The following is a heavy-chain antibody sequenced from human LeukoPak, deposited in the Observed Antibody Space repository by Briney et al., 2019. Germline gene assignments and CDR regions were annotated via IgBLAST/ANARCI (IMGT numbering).Heavy chain of an antibody. D-gene: IGHD1-26*01. CDR1: GYSIGSDYY. CDR2: IYHSGST. V-gene: IGHV4-38-2*02. Sequence: SETLSLTCTVSGYSIGSDYYWGWIRQPPGKGLEWIGSIYHSGSTYYNPSLKSRVTISVDTSKDQFSLKLSSVTAADTAVYFCARVGIDSGSFADFDYWGQGTLVTVSS. CDR3: ARVGIDSGSFADFDY. J-gene: IGHJ4*02.